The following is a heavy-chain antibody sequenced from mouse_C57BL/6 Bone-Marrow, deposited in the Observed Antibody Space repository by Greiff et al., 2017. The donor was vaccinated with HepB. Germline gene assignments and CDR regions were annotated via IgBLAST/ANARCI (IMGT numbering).Heavy chain of an antibody. CDR3: ARGGGGIYYDYDVRDFDV. J-gene: IGHJ1*03. CDR2: INYDGSST. Sequence: EVQLVESEGGLVQPGSSMKLSCTASGFTFSDYYMAWVRQVPEKGLEWVANINYDGSSTYYLDSLKSRFIISRDNAKNILYLQMSSLKSEDTATYYCARGGGGIYYDYDVRDFDVWGTGTTVTVSS. CDR1: GFTFSDYY. V-gene: IGHV5-16*01. D-gene: IGHD2-4*01.